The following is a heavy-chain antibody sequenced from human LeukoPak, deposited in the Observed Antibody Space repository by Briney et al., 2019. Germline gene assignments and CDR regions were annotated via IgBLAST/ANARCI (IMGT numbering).Heavy chain of an antibody. V-gene: IGHV1-69*13. J-gene: IGHJ4*02. CDR3: ARMRFGGVIVTSYYFDY. Sequence: ASVKVSCKASGYTFTSYYMHWVRQAPGQGLEWMGGIIPIFGTANYAQKFQGRVTITADESTSTAYMELSSLRSEDTAVYYCARMRFGGVIVTSYYFDYWGQGTLVTVSS. D-gene: IGHD3-16*02. CDR1: GYTFTSYY. CDR2: IIPIFGTA.